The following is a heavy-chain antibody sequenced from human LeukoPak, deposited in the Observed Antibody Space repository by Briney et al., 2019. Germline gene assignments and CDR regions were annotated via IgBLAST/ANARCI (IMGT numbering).Heavy chain of an antibody. V-gene: IGHV3-7*01. Sequence: PGGSLRLSCAASGFIFSNAWMNWVRQAPGKGPEWVANIKQDGSETYYVDSVKGRFTISRDNAKNSLYLQMNSLRAEDTAVYYCARVDYWGQGTLVTVSS. J-gene: IGHJ4*02. CDR2: IKQDGSET. CDR1: GFIFSNAW. CDR3: ARVDY.